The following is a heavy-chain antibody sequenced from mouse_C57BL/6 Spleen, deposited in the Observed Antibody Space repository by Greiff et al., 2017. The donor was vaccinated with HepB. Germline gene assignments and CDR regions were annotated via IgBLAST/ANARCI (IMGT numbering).Heavy chain of an antibody. Sequence: VQLQQPGAELVRPGTSVKLSCKASGYTFTSYWMHWVKQRPGQGLEWIGVIDPSDSYTNYNQKFKGKATLTVDTSSSTAYMQRSSLTSEDSAVYYCARWVRGYAMDYWGQGTSVTVSS. J-gene: IGHJ4*01. D-gene: IGHD2-14*01. CDR2: IDPSDSYT. CDR1: GYTFTSYW. V-gene: IGHV1-59*01. CDR3: ARWVRGYAMDY.